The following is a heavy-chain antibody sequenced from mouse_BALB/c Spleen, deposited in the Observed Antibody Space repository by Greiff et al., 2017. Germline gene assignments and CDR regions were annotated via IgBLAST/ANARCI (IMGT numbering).Heavy chain of an antibody. V-gene: IGHV5-17*02. CDR3: AREKVPWYFDV. D-gene: IGHD2-14*01. CDR1: GFTFSSFG. CDR2: ISSGSSTI. Sequence: EVQLVESGGGLVQPGGSRKLSCAASGFTFSSFGMHWVRQAPEKGLEWVAYISSGSSTIDYADTVKGRFTISRDNPKNTLFLQMTSLRSEDTAMYYCAREKVPWYFDVWGAGTTVTVSS. J-gene: IGHJ1*01.